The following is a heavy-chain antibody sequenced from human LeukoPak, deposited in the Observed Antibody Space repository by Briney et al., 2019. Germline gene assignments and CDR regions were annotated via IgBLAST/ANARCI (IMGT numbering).Heavy chain of an antibody. CDR2: INWNGGST. CDR3: ARVPVVPAATYYYYYRDV. J-gene: IGHJ6*03. V-gene: IGHV3-20*04. Sequence: LSGGSLRLSCAASGFTFSSYSMNWVRQAPGKGLHWVSGINWNGGSTGYADSVKGRFTISRDNAKNSLYLQMNSLRAEDTALYYCARVPVVPAATYYYYYRDVWGKGTTVTVSS. CDR1: GFTFSSYS. D-gene: IGHD2-2*01.